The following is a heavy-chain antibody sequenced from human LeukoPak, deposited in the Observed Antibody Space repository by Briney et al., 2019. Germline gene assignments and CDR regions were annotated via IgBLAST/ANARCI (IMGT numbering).Heavy chain of an antibody. D-gene: IGHD3-10*01. Sequence: GGSLRLSCAASGFTFSSYSMNWVRQAPGKGLEWVSSISSSSGYIYYADSVKGRFTISRDNAKNSLYLQMNSLRAEDTAVYYCARDRSVPFDYWGQGTLVTVSS. CDR1: GFTFSSYS. J-gene: IGHJ4*02. V-gene: IGHV3-21*01. CDR2: ISSSSGYI. CDR3: ARDRSVPFDY.